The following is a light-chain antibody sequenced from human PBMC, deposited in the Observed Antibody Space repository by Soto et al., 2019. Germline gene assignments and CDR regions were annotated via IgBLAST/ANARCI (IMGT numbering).Light chain of an antibody. J-gene: IGKJ2*01. CDR3: LRYGDGPPAYT. V-gene: IGKV3-20*01. Sequence: EIVLTQSPGTVSLSPGERATLSCRASQSVSSRNLAWYRQKPGQAPSLLIFGASNRATGIPDRFRGSGSGTDVTLTISRLEPEYCPVYYGLRYGDGPPAYTFGQGTKLEI. CDR1: QSVSSRN. CDR2: GAS.